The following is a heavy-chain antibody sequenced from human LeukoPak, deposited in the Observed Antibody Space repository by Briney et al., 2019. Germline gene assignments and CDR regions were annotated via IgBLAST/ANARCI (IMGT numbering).Heavy chain of an antibody. Sequence: GGSLRLSCAASGFTFSSYGMSWVRQAPGKWLEWVSAISGSGGSTYYADSVKGRFTISRDNSKNTLYLQMNSLRAEDTAVYYCAKSLYGSGSYYWGQGTLVTVSS. CDR2: ISGSGGST. CDR3: AKSLYGSGSYY. CDR1: GFTFSSYG. V-gene: IGHV3-23*01. J-gene: IGHJ4*02. D-gene: IGHD3-10*01.